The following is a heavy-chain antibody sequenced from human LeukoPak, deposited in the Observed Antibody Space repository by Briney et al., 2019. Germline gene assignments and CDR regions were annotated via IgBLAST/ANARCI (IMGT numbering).Heavy chain of an antibody. Sequence: SETLSLTCTVSGGAISSDGYYWGWIRQPPGKGLEWIGTMYYSGTSYYNPSLMSRVTISLEMSKNQFSLKLSSVTAADTAVYYCARHSPRIAAASGDWYFDLWGRGTLVTVSS. CDR3: ARHSPRIAAASGDWYFDL. J-gene: IGHJ2*01. CDR1: GGAISSDGYY. CDR2: MYYSGTS. V-gene: IGHV4-39*01. D-gene: IGHD6-13*01.